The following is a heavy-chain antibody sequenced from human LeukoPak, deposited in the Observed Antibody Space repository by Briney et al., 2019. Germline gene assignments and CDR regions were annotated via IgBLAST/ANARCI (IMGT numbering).Heavy chain of an antibody. J-gene: IGHJ4*02. V-gene: IGHV1-69*02. CDR2: IIPILGIA. Sequence: ASVKVSCKASGGTFSSYTTSWVRQAPGQGLEWMGRIIPILGIANYAQKFQGRVTITADKSTSTAYMELSSLRSEDTAVYYCARGGTMIVHSTTYFDYWGQGTLVTVSS. D-gene: IGHD3-22*01. CDR1: GGTFSSYT. CDR3: ARGGTMIVHSTTYFDY.